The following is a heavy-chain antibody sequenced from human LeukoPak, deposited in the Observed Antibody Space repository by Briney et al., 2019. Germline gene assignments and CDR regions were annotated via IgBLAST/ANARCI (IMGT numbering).Heavy chain of an antibody. CDR1: GFSLNTRGMC. J-gene: IGHJ2*01. CDR3: AGPDRAPIAGDDFKNCYW. Sequence: SGPALVKPTQTLTLHCSVSGFSLNTRGMCVSWIRQPPGKALEWLARIDWDDDKYYSPSLKPRLTISKDTSKNQVVLTITNMDQGNTGTYSVAGPDRAPIAGDDFKNCYW. CDR2: IDWDDDK. V-gene: IGHV2-70*11. D-gene: IGHD3-3*01.